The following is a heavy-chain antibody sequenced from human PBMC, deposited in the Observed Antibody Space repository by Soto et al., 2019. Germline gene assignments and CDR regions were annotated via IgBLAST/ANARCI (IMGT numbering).Heavy chain of an antibody. J-gene: IGHJ4*02. CDR3: ARLTGDEYYFDY. V-gene: IGHV4-31*03. CDR1: GGSISSGGYY. CDR2: IYYSGST. Sequence: SETLSLTCTVSGGSISSGGYYWSWIRQHPGKGLEWIGYIYYSGSTYYNPSLKSRVTISVDTSKNQFSLKLSSVTAADTAVYYCARLTGDEYYFDYWGQGTLVTVSS. D-gene: IGHD7-27*01.